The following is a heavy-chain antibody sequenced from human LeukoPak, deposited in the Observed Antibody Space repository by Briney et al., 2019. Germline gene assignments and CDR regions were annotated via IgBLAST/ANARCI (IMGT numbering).Heavy chain of an antibody. Sequence: ASVKVSCKASGYTFTGYYMHWVRQAPGQGLEWMGRINPNSGGTNYAQRLQGRVTMTTDKSTNTAYMDLRSLRSDDTAVYYCARDRSSGSNYGDYWGQGTLVTVSS. D-gene: IGHD1-26*01. V-gene: IGHV1-2*06. J-gene: IGHJ4*02. CDR1: GYTFTGYY. CDR2: INPNSGGT. CDR3: ARDRSSGSNYGDY.